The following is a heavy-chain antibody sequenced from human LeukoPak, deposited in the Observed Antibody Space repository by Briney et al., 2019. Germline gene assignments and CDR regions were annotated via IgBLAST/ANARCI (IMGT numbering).Heavy chain of an antibody. D-gene: IGHD3-10*02. CDR1: GYTLTELS. V-gene: IGHV1-24*01. CDR3: ATYPPYVRGVIMDMEDYYYYYYMDV. CDR2: FDPEDGET. Sequence: ASVKVSCKVSGYTLTELSMHWVRQAAGKGREWMGGFDPEDGETIYAQKFQGRVTMTEDTSTDTAYMELSSLRSEDTAVYYCATYPPYVRGVIMDMEDYYYYYYMDVWGKGTTVTVSS. J-gene: IGHJ6*03.